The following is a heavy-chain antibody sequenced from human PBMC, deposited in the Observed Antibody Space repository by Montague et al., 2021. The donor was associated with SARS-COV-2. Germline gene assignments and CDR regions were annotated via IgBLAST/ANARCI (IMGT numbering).Heavy chain of an antibody. Sequence: SETLSLTCTVSGGSISSSSYYWGWIRQPPGKGLEWIGSIYYSGSTYYNPSLKSRVTISVDTSKNQFSLKLSSVTAADTAVYYCARGVTMIVVVMRYNWFDSWGQGTLVTVSS. V-gene: IGHV4-39*01. CDR2: IYYSGST. J-gene: IGHJ5*01. CDR1: GGSISSSSYY. CDR3: ARGVTMIVVVMRYNWFDS. D-gene: IGHD3-22*01.